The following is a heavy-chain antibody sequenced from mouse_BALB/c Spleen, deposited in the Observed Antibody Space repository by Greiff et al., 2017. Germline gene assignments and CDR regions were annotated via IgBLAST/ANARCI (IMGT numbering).Heavy chain of an antibody. CDR1: GYTFTSYW. CDR3: TRREENDYDEENGYFDV. V-gene: IGHV1-5*01. Sequence: EVQLQQSGAELAKPGASVKMSCKASGYTFTSYWMHWVKQRPGQGLEWIGAIYPGNSDTSYNQKFKGKAKLTAVTSASTAYMELSSLTNEDSAGYYWTRREENDYDEENGYFDVWGAGTTVTVSS. J-gene: IGHJ1*01. D-gene: IGHD2-4*01. CDR2: IYPGNSDT.